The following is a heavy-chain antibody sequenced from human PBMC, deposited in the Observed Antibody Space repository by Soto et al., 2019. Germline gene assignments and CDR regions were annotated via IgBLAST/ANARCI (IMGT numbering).Heavy chain of an antibody. CDR1: GGSISSGDYY. CDR3: DRGGYSYGPFDY. D-gene: IGHD5-18*01. CDR2: IYYSGST. J-gene: IGHJ4*02. V-gene: IGHV4-30-4*01. Sequence: SETLSLTCTVSGGSISSGDYYWSWIRQPPGKGLEWIGYIYYSGSTYYNPSLKSRVTISVDTSKNQFSLKLSSVTAADTAVYFCDRGGYSYGPFDYRGQGTLVTGSS.